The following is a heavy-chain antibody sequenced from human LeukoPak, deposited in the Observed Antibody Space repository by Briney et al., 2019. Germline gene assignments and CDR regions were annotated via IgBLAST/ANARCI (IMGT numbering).Heavy chain of an antibody. D-gene: IGHD1-26*01. CDR1: GFTFSSYG. CDR2: ISGSGGST. J-gene: IGHJ3*02. V-gene: IGHV3-23*01. Sequence: GGSLRLSCAASGFTFSSYGMHWVRQAPGKGLEWVSAISGSGGSTYYADSVKGRFTISRDNSKNTLYLQMNSLRAEDTAVYYCATGDLSGAFDIWGQGTMVTVSS. CDR3: ATGDLSGAFDI.